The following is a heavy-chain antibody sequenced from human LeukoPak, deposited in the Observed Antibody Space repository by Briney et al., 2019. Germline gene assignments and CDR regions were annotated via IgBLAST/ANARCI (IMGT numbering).Heavy chain of an antibody. J-gene: IGHJ6*02. CDR2: ISSSSSYI. V-gene: IGHV3-21*01. D-gene: IGHD6-19*01. CDR3: ASLGGSGCSVGGYYYGMDV. CDR1: GFTFSSYS. Sequence: GGSLRLSCAASGFTFSSYSMNWVRQAPGKGLEWVSSISSSSSYIYYADSVKGRFTISRDNAKNSLYLQMNSLRAEDTAVYYCASLGGSGCSVGGYYYGMDVWGQGTTVTVSS.